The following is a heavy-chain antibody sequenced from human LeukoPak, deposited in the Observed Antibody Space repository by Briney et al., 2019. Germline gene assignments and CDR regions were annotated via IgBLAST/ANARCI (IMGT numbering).Heavy chain of an antibody. CDR3: AKRRVVPAAHAYYFDY. CDR2: ISGGGGST. Sequence: GGSLRLSCAASGFTFSSYAMSWVRQAPGKGLEWVSAISGGGGSTYYADSVKGRFTISRDNSKNTLYLQMNSLRAEDTAVYYCAKRRVVPAAHAYYFDYWGQGTLVTVSS. CDR1: GFTFSSYA. V-gene: IGHV3-23*01. J-gene: IGHJ4*02. D-gene: IGHD2-2*01.